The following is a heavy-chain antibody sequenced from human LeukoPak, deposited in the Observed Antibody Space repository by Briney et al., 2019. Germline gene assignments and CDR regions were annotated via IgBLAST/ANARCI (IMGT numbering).Heavy chain of an antibody. CDR3: ARHSVDCSGSTCYDY. CDR1: GGSISSSSYY. V-gene: IGHV4-61*09. J-gene: IGHJ4*02. Sequence: SETLSLTCTVSGGSISSSSYYWSWIRQPAGKGLEWIGQIYTSGNTNYNPSLKSRVTISLDTSKNQFSLKLSSVTAADTAVYYCARHSVDCSGSTCYDYWGQGTLVAVSS. D-gene: IGHD2-15*01. CDR2: IYTSGNT.